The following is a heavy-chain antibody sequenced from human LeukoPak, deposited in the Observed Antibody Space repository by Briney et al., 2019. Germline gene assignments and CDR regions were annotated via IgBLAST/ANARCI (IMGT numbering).Heavy chain of an antibody. V-gene: IGHV4-30-4*01. CDR2: IYYSGST. CDR3: ARDRVVVITGALYYYYGMDV. Sequence: SQTLSLTCTVSGGSISSGDYYWSWIRQPPGKGLEWIGYIYYSGSTYYNPSLMSRVTISVDTSKNQFSLKLSSVTAADTAVYYCARDRVVVITGALYYYYGMDVWGQGTTVTVSS. CDR1: GGSISSGDYY. J-gene: IGHJ6*02. D-gene: IGHD3-22*01.